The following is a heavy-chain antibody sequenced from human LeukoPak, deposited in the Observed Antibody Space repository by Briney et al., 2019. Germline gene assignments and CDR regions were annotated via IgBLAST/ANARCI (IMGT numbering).Heavy chain of an antibody. V-gene: IGHV3-48*03. J-gene: IGHJ3*02. CDR2: ISSGGGTI. Sequence: GGSLRLSCAASGFIFSSYQMNWVRQAPGKGLEWIAYISSGGGTIYYADSVKGRFTISRDNTKNSVSLQMNSLSAEDTAVYYCATGAAGTRFLDSLEIWGQGTMVTVYS. CDR1: GFIFSSYQ. D-gene: IGHD1-1*01. CDR3: ATGAAGTRFLDSLEI.